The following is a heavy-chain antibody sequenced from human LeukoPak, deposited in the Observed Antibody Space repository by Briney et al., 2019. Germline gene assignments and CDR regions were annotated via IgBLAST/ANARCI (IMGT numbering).Heavy chain of an antibody. CDR1: GFTVSSNY. CDR3: AVIGTYGSGSYSDY. D-gene: IGHD3-10*01. Sequence: GGSLRLSCAASGFTVSSNYMSWVRQAPGKGLEWVSVIYSGGSTYYADSVKGRFTIFRDNSKNTLYLQMNSLRAEDTAVYYCAVIGTYGSGSYSDYWGQGTLVTVSS. CDR2: IYSGGST. J-gene: IGHJ4*02. V-gene: IGHV3-66*01.